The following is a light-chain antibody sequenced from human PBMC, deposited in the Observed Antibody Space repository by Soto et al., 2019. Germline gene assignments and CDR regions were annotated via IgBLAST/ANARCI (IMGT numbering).Light chain of an antibody. CDR1: SSNIGNNY. CDR3: RTWDSSLSAVV. V-gene: IGLV1-51*01. J-gene: IGLJ2*01. CDR2: DNN. Sequence: QSVLTQPPSVSAAPGQKVTISCSGSSSNIGNNYVSWYQQLPGTATKLLIYDNNKRPSGIPDRFSGSKSGTSATLGITGLQTGDEADYYCRTWDSSLSAVVFGGGTKLTVL.